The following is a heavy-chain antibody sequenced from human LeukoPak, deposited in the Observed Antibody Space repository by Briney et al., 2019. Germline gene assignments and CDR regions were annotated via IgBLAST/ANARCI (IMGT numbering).Heavy chain of an antibody. D-gene: IGHD5-12*01. J-gene: IGHJ6*04. V-gene: IGHV1-18*04. CDR1: DYTFTSYG. CDR3: ARSGYSGYDSRYYYYYGMDV. Sequence: ASVKVSCKASDYTFTSYGISWVRQAPGQGLEWMGWISAYNGSTNYAQKLQGRVAMTTDTSTSTAYMELRSLRSDDTAVYYCARSGYSGYDSRYYYYYGMDVWGKGTTVTVSS. CDR2: ISAYNGST.